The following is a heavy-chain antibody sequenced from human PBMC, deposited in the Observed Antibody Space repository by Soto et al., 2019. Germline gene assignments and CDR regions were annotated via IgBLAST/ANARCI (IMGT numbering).Heavy chain of an antibody. CDR1: GGSISSYY. J-gene: IGHJ5*02. CDR3: ARGHYDFWSGRNWFDP. D-gene: IGHD3-3*01. V-gene: IGHV4-59*01. CDR2: IYYSGST. Sequence: SETLSLTCTVSGGSISSYYWSWIRQPPGKGLGWIGYIYYSGSTNYNPSLKSRVTISVDTSKNQFSLKLSSVTAADTAVYYCARGHYDFWSGRNWFDPWGQGTLVTVSS.